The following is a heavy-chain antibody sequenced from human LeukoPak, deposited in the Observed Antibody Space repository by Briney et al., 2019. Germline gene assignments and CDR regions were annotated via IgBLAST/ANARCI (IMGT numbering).Heavy chain of an antibody. D-gene: IGHD5-12*01. V-gene: IGHV1-69*01. CDR1: GGTFSSYA. Sequence: SVKVSCKASGGTFSSYAISWVRQAPGQGLEWMGGIIPIFGTANYAQKFQGRVTITADESTSTAYMELSSLRSEDTAVYYCARDPGDIDAFDIWGQGTMVSVSS. CDR3: ARDPGDIDAFDI. J-gene: IGHJ3*02. CDR2: IIPIFGTA.